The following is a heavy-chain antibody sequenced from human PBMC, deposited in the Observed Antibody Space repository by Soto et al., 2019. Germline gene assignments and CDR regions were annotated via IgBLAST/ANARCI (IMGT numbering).Heavy chain of an antibody. Sequence: QVQLVQSGAEVKKPGSSVKVSCKASGGTFSSYAIGWVRQAPGQGLEWMGGIIPIFGTANYAQKFQGRVTITADESTSTAYMELSSLRSEDTAVYYCATSPXXFGESPNYYYYGMDVWGQGTTVTVSS. V-gene: IGHV1-69*01. CDR2: IIPIFGTA. CDR3: ATSPXXFGESPNYYYYGMDV. CDR1: GGTFSSYA. J-gene: IGHJ6*02. D-gene: IGHD3-10*01.